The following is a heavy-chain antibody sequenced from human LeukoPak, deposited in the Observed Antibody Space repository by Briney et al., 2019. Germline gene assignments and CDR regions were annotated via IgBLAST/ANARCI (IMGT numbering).Heavy chain of an antibody. J-gene: IGHJ4*02. D-gene: IGHD6-19*01. CDR2: IYTSGST. Sequence: KPSETLSLTCTVSGGSISSYYWSWTRQPAGKGLEWIGRIYTSGSTNYNPSLKSRVTMSVDTSKNQFSLKLSPVTAADTAVYYCARDPAGYSSGWSSDYWGQGTLVTVSS. CDR1: GGSISSYY. CDR3: ARDPAGYSSGWSSDY. V-gene: IGHV4-4*07.